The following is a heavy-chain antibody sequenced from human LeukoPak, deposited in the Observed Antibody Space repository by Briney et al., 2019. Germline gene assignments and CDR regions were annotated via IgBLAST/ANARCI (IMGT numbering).Heavy chain of an antibody. D-gene: IGHD4-17*01. CDR3: ATIGGDYVSFDN. Sequence: GGSLRLSCAASEFTVSSNYMSWVRQAPGKGLEWVSVIYSGGSTYYADSVKGRYTISRHNSKNTLYLQMNSLRGEDTAVYYCATIGGDYVSFDNWGQGTLVTVTS. J-gene: IGHJ4*02. CDR2: IYSGGST. V-gene: IGHV3-53*04. CDR1: EFTVSSNY.